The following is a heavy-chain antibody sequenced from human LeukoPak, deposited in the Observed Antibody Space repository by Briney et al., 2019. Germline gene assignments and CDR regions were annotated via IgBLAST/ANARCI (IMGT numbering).Heavy chain of an antibody. CDR2: IYYSGST. CDR3: ARSPPPDIYVSGSYYPSYYFDY. CDR1: GGSISSYY. D-gene: IGHD3-10*01. V-gene: IGHV4-59*01. J-gene: IGHJ4*02. Sequence: SEILSLTCTVSGGSISSYYWSWIRQPPGKGLEWIGYIYYSGSTNYNPSLKSRVTISVDTSKNQFSLKLSSVTAADTAVYYCARSPPPDIYVSGSYYPSYYFDYWGQGTLVTVSS.